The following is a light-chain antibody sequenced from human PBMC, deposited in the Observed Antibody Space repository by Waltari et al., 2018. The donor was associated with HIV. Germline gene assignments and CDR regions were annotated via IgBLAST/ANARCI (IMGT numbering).Light chain of an antibody. V-gene: IGKV3-15*01. CDR2: GTY. Sequence: EIVMTQSPATLSLSPGEGATLSCTASQNIDRNLAWYQQKPGQSPRLLIYGTYTRATGIPAKFSGSGSGTEFTLTVSSLQSEDFAVYYCQQHNDWPYTFGQGTKV. J-gene: IGKJ2*01. CDR1: QNIDRN. CDR3: QQHNDWPYT.